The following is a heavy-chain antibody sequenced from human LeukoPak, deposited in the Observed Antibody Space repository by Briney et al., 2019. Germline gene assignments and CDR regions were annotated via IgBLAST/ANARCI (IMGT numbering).Heavy chain of an antibody. D-gene: IGHD1-26*01. V-gene: IGHV4-31*03. CDR3: ARVVGTHFQH. CDR2: IYNSGST. Sequence: PSQTLSLTCTVSGGSISSGGNYWTWIRQYPGKGLEWIGYIYNSGSTYYNPSLKSRVTISVDTSKNQFSLKLRSVTAADMAVYYCARVVGTHFQHWGQGTLVTVSS. CDR1: GGSISSGGNY. J-gene: IGHJ1*01.